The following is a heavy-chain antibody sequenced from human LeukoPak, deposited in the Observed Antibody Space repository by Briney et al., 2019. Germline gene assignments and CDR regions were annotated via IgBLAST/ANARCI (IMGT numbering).Heavy chain of an antibody. Sequence: PPETLSLTCTVSGGSISSYYWSWIRQPAGKGLEWIGRIYTSGSTNHNPSLKSRVTISVDTSKNQFSLRLSSVTAADTAVYYCARLSGYDWESFYDSWGQGTLVTVSS. D-gene: IGHD5-12*01. CDR1: GGSISSYY. CDR3: ARLSGYDWESFYDS. J-gene: IGHJ4*02. V-gene: IGHV4-4*07. CDR2: IYTSGST.